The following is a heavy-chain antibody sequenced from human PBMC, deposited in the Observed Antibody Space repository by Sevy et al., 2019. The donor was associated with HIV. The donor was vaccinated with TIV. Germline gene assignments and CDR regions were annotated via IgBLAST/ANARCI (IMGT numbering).Heavy chain of an antibody. Sequence: SETLSLTCTVSGGSVSSGSYYWSWIRQPPGKGLEWIGYIYYNGSTNYNPSLKSRVTISVDTSKNQFSLKLSSVTAADTAVYYCARGSYSMLFDYWGQGTLVTVSS. CDR2: IYYNGST. V-gene: IGHV4-61*01. J-gene: IGHJ4*02. CDR3: ARGSYSMLFDY. D-gene: IGHD1-26*01. CDR1: GGSVSSGSYY.